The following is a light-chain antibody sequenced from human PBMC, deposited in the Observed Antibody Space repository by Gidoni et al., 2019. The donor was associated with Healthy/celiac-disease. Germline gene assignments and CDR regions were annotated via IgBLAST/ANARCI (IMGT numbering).Light chain of an antibody. J-gene: IGLJ2*01. V-gene: IGLV1-47*01. CDR2: RNN. CDR3: AAWDDSLSGPVV. CDR1: RSNIGSNY. Sequence: QSVLTQPPSASGTPGQRVTIPCSGSRSNIGSNYVSWYQQLPGTAPNLLIYRNNQRPSGVPDRFSGSKSGTSASLAISGLRSEDEADYYCAAWDDSLSGPVVFGGWTKLTVL.